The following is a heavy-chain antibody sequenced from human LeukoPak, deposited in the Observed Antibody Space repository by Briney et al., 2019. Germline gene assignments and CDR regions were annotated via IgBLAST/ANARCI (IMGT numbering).Heavy chain of an antibody. J-gene: IGHJ4*02. V-gene: IGHV3-23*01. CDR1: GFTFSSYA. D-gene: IGHD5-18*01. Sequence: GGSLRLSCAASGFTFSSYAMSWVRQAPGKGLEWVSAISGSGGSTYYADSVKGRITISRDNSKNTLYLQMNSLRAEDTAVYYCAKVRGYSYDNDYWGQGTLVTVSS. CDR2: ISGSGGST. CDR3: AKVRGYSYDNDY.